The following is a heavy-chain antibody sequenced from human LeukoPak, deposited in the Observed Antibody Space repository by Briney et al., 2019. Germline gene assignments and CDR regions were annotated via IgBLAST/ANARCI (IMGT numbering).Heavy chain of an antibody. V-gene: IGHV4-39*01. D-gene: IGHD1-14*01. CDR3: ARLRQTARGYFDY. J-gene: IGHJ4*02. CDR2: IYYSGST. CDR1: GGSISSSSYY. Sequence: PSETLSLTCTVSGGSISSSSYYWGWIRQPPGKGLEWIGSIYYSGSTYYNPSLKSRVTISVDTSKNQFSLKLSSVTAADTAVYYCARLRQTARGYFDYWGQGTLVTVSS.